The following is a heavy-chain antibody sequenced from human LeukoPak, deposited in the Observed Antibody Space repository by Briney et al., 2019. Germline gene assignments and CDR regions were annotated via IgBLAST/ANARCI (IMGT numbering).Heavy chain of an antibody. CDR3: ARDRQVGALDY. V-gene: IGHV3-21*01. D-gene: IGHD1-26*01. CDR1: GFTFSSYS. CDR2: ISSSSSYI. J-gene: IGHJ4*02. Sequence: GESLRLSCAASGFTFSSYSMNWVRQAPGKGLEWVSSISSSSSYIYYADSVKGRFTISRDNAKNSLYLQMNSLRAEDTAVYYCARDRQVGALDYWGQGTLVTVSS.